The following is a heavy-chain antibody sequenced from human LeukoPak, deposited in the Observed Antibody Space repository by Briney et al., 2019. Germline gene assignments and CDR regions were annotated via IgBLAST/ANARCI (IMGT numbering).Heavy chain of an antibody. CDR1: GFTVSSNY. Sequence: PGGSLRLSCAASGFTVSSNYMSWVRQAPGKGPEWVSVIYSGGSTYYADSVKGRFTISRDNSKNTLYLQMNRLRAEDTAVYYCASTPAGGYSYGYGYWGQGTLVTVSS. V-gene: IGHV3-53*01. J-gene: IGHJ4*02. D-gene: IGHD5-18*01. CDR3: ASTPAGGYSYGYGY. CDR2: IYSGGST.